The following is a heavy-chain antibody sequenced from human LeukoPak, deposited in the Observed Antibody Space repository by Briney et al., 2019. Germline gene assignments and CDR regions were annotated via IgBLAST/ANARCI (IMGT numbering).Heavy chain of an antibody. J-gene: IGHJ4*02. CDR2: IYYNGRT. Sequence: PSETLSLTCTVSGGSITGYYWSWIRQPPGKGLDWIGYIYYNGRTNYKPSLKSRVTISLDTSKNQFSLSLTSVTAADTAVYYCARAPAAVVPKKYYFDYWGQGTLVTVSS. D-gene: IGHD2-21*01. CDR3: ARAPAAVVPKKYYFDY. CDR1: GGSITGYY. V-gene: IGHV4-59*08.